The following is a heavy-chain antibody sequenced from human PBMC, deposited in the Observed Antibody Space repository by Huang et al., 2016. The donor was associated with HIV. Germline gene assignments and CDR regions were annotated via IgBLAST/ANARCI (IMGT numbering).Heavy chain of an antibody. Sequence: QVQLQESGPGLVKPSQTLSHTCTVSGGSINSGGYFWSWIRQPPGKGLEWIGSIFHSGTTNYNPSLQSRVTISRDTSKKQLFLRLTSVTVADTAMYYCARDPDAREGYWGRGTLVTVSS. CDR1: GGSINSGGYF. D-gene: IGHD1-26*01. CDR2: IFHSGTT. CDR3: ARDPDAREGY. V-gene: IGHV4-30-4*08. J-gene: IGHJ4*02.